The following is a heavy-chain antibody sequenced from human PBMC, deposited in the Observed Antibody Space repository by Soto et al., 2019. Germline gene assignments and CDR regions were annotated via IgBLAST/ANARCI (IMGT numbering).Heavy chain of an antibody. J-gene: IGHJ6*02. Sequence: QVQLQQWGAGLLKPSETLSLTCAVYGGSFSGYYWSWIRQPPGKGLEWIGEINHSGSTNYNPSLKSRVTISVDTSKNQFSLKLSSVTAADTAVYYCARYSSSWYYYYGMDVWGQGTTVTVSS. CDR2: INHSGST. V-gene: IGHV4-34*01. CDR3: ARYSSSWYYYYGMDV. D-gene: IGHD6-13*01. CDR1: GGSFSGYY.